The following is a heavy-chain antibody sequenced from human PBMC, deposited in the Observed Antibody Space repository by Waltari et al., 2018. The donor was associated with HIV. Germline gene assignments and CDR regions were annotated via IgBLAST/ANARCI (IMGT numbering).Heavy chain of an antibody. J-gene: IGHJ4*02. V-gene: IGHV3-74*01. CDR3: ARASHYIEFSTFDGDYYFDL. Sequence: VQLVESGGGSIKTGGSLRLSCAGSGFSVRNHWMDWVRQGPGKGLVGVASINSGGSTRNYGDAVKGRFVISRDNSRNTVYLQLNSVKVEDTAVYFCARASHYIEFSTFDGDYYFDLWGRGTRVAVSS. D-gene: IGHD3-9*01. CDR2: INSGGSTR. CDR1: GFSVRNHW.